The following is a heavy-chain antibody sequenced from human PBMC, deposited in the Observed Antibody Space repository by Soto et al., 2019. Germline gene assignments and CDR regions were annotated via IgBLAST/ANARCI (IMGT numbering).Heavy chain of an antibody. Sequence: TSETLSLTCTVSGGSISSSSYYWGWIRQPPGKGLEWIGSTYYSGSTYYNPSLKSRVTISVDTSKNQFSLKLSSVTAADTAVYYCARQSITMVRGVIDYWGQGTLVTVSS. CDR1: GGSISSSSYY. V-gene: IGHV4-39*01. J-gene: IGHJ4*02. D-gene: IGHD3-10*01. CDR2: TYYSGST. CDR3: ARQSITMVRGVIDY.